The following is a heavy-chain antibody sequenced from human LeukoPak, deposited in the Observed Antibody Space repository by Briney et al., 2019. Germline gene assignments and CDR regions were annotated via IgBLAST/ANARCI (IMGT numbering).Heavy chain of an antibody. D-gene: IGHD3-10*01. CDR2: IYSGGST. V-gene: IGHV3-53*04. CDR1: GFTVSSNY. CDR3: ARAPSTMVRGVIMDYYYYGMDV. J-gene: IGHJ6*02. Sequence: GGSLRLSCAASGFTVSSNYMSWVRQAPGKGLEWVSVIYSGGSTYYADSVKGRFTISRHNSKNTLYLQMNSLRAEDTAVYYCARAPSTMVRGVIMDYYYYGMDVWGQGTTVTVSS.